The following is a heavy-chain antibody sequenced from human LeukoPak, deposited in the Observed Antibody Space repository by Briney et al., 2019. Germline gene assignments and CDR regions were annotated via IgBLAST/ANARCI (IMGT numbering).Heavy chain of an antibody. CDR3: ASLGYCSSTSCYGEERENDY. V-gene: IGHV1-2*02. Sequence: ASVKVSCKASGYTFTCYYMHWVRQAPGQGLEWMGWINPNSGGTNYAQKFQGRVTMTRDTSISTAYMELSRLRSDDTAVYYCASLGYCSSTSCYGEERENDYWGQGTLVTVSS. CDR2: INPNSGGT. D-gene: IGHD2-2*01. CDR1: GYTFTCYY. J-gene: IGHJ4*02.